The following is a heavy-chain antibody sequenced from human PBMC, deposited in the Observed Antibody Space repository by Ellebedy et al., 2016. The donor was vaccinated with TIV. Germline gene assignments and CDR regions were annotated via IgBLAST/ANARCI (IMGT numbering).Heavy chain of an antibody. CDR2: INPNSGGT. J-gene: IGHJ4*02. CDR1: GYTFTGYY. CDR3: ARVGYYGSGSYLGY. D-gene: IGHD3-10*01. Sequence: AASVKVSCKASGYTFTGYYMHWVRQAPGQGLEWMGWINPNSGGTNYAQKFQGRVTMTRDTSISTAYMELSSLRSEDTAVYYCARVGYYGSGSYLGYWGQGTLVTVSS. V-gene: IGHV1-2*02.